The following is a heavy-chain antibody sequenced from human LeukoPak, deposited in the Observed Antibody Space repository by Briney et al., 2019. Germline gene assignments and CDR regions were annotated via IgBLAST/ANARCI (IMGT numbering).Heavy chain of an antibody. Sequence: SETLSLTCTVSGGSISSSSYYWGWIRQPPGEGLGWIGSIYYGGNTYYSPSLKSRVTMSVDTSKNQFSLKLSSVTAADTAVYYCARHDSSGPYNAFDIWGQGTMVTVSS. CDR1: GGSISSSSYY. CDR3: ARHDSSGPYNAFDI. J-gene: IGHJ3*02. CDR2: IYYGGNT. V-gene: IGHV4-39*01. D-gene: IGHD3-22*01.